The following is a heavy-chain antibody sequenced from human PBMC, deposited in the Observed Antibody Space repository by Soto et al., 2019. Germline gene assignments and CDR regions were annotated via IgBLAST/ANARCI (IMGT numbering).Heavy chain of an antibody. J-gene: IGHJ4*02. CDR1: GGSISSSSYY. D-gene: IGHD5-12*01. Sequence: SETLSLTCTVSGGSISSSSYYWGWIRQPPGKGLEWIGSIYYSGSTYYNPSLKSRVTISVDTSKNQFSLKLSSVTAADTAVYYCARYDADYSGYDMGAFDYWGQGTLVTVSS. CDR3: ARYDADYSGYDMGAFDY. V-gene: IGHV4-39*01. CDR2: IYYSGST.